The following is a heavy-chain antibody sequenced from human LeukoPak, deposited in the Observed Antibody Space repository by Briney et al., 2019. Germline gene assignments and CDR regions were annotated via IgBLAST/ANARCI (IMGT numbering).Heavy chain of an antibody. D-gene: IGHD5-18*01. J-gene: IGHJ4*02. CDR2: IWYDGSNK. CDR3: ARDKGYSYGHAFDY. CDR1: GFTFSSYG. V-gene: IGHV3-33*01. Sequence: GGSLRLSCAASGFTFSSYGMHWVRQAPGKGLEWVTLIWYDGSNKYYAESVKGRFTISRDNSENTLYLQMSSLRAEDTAVYYCARDKGYSYGHAFDYWGQGTLVTVSS.